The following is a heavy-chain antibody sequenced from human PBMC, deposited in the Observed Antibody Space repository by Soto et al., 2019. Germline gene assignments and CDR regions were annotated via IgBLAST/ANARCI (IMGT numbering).Heavy chain of an antibody. D-gene: IGHD3-10*01. CDR3: ARYGSGSSVWFDP. CDR1: GGSMSSYY. Sequence: QVQLQESGPGLVKPSETLSLTCTVSGGSMSSYYWSWIRQPPGKGLEWIGYIYYSGSTIYNPSLKSLVTISVDTSKTQFSLKLSSVTAADTAVYYCARYGSGSSVWFDPWGQGTLVTVSS. V-gene: IGHV4-59*01. CDR2: IYYSGST. J-gene: IGHJ5*02.